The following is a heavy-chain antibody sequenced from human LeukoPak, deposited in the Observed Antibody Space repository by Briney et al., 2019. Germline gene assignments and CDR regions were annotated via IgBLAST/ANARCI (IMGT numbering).Heavy chain of an antibody. V-gene: IGHV4-59*01. Sequence: IPSETLSLTCTVSGGSISSYYWSWIRQPPGKGLEWIGYIYYSGSTNYNPSLKSRVTISVDTSKNQFPLKLSSVTAADTAVYYCARGGLWLDYWGQGTLVTVSS. CDR2: IYYSGST. CDR3: ARGGLWLDY. D-gene: IGHD5-18*01. CDR1: GGSISSYY. J-gene: IGHJ4*02.